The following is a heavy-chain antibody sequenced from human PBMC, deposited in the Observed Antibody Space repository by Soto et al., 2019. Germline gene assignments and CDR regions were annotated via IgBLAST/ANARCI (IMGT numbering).Heavy chain of an antibody. J-gene: IGHJ3*02. CDR3: ARVERGTATTVVDAFDI. V-gene: IGHV4-34*01. D-gene: IGHD1-1*01. Sequence: QVQLQQWGAGLLKPSETLSLTCAVYGGFVSSGSYYWSWIRQPPGKGLEWIGETSHSGGTHFNPSLKSRVTISVDPSKNQFSLMTSSVTAADTALYYCARVERGTATTVVDAFDIWGPGTMVTVSS. CDR1: GGFVSSGSYY. CDR2: TSHSGGT.